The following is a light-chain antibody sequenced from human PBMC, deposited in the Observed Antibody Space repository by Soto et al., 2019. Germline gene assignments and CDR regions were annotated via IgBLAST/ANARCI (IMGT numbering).Light chain of an antibody. CDR3: QQYATSPLT. V-gene: IGKV3-20*01. CDR1: QTASSRF. J-gene: IGKJ4*01. Sequence: IVLTPSPDTLSLSPGERATLSCRAMQTASSRFFAWYQQNPGKAPRLLISGALSRATGIPDRFSGSESGTDFTLTISRLEPEDFALYYCQQYATSPLTFGGGTKVDI. CDR2: GAL.